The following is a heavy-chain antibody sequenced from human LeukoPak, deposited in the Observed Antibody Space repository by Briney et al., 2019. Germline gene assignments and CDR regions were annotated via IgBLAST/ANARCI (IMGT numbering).Heavy chain of an antibody. D-gene: IGHD3-16*01. Sequence: ASVKVSCKASGYTFTSYDINWVRQATGQGLEWMGWMNPNSGNTGYAQKFQGGVTMTRNTSISTAYMELSSLRSEDTAVYYCARVGILRLGELNWFDPWGQGTLVTVSS. CDR2: MNPNSGNT. CDR1: GYTFTSYD. V-gene: IGHV1-8*01. J-gene: IGHJ5*02. CDR3: ARVGILRLGELNWFDP.